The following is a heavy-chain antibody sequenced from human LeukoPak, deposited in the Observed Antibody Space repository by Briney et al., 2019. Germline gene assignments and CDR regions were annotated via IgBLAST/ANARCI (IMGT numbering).Heavy chain of an antibody. J-gene: IGHJ4*02. CDR2: IYPGDSDT. D-gene: IGHD4-23*01. Sequence: GESLKISCKGSGYSFTSYWIGWVRQMPGKGLEWMGIIYPGDSDTRYSPSFQGQVTISADKSLSTAYLQWSSLRASDTAMYYCARHGGYGGNQKAHFDNCGQGTLVTVSS. CDR3: ARHGGYGGNQKAHFDN. V-gene: IGHV5-51*01. CDR1: GYSFTSYW.